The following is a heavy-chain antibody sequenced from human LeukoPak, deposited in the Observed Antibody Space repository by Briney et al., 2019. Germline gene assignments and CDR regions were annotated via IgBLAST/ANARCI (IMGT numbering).Heavy chain of an antibody. CDR2: INHRGDT. CDR3: ARGPTISETGYFDY. D-gene: IGHD1-1*01. V-gene: IGHV4-34*01. CDR1: GGSFSSYY. J-gene: IGHJ4*03. Sequence: SETLSLTCAVYGGSFSSYYWSWIRQSPGKGLEWIAEINHRGDTNYNPSVKSRVTISVDTSKNQFSLKVTSLTAADAAVYYCARGPTISETGYFDYWGQGTLVTVSS.